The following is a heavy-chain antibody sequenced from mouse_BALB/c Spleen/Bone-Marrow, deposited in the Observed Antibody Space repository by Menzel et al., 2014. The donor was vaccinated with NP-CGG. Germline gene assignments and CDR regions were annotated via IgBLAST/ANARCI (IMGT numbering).Heavy chain of an antibody. D-gene: IGHD1-1*01. Sequence: EVKLQESGAELVKPGASVKLSCTASGFNIKDTYMHWVKQRPEQGLEWIGRIDPANGNTKYDPKFQGKATITADTSSNTAYLQLSSLTSEDTAVYYCASYYSGSSLVAYWGQGTLVTVSA. V-gene: IGHV14-3*02. J-gene: IGHJ3*01. CDR2: IDPANGNT. CDR3: ASYYSGSSLVAY. CDR1: GFNIKDTY.